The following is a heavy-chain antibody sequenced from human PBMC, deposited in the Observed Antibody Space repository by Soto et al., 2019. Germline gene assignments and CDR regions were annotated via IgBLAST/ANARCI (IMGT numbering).Heavy chain of an antibody. V-gene: IGHV6-1*01. D-gene: IGHD3-10*01. CDR1: GDSLSSNSAA. J-gene: IGHJ6*02. CDR3: ARGLTSARDSGGDYFSFYGMDV. CDR2: TYFMSKWYN. Sequence: PSQTLSLTCAISGDSLSSNSAAWNWIRQSPSRGLEWLGRTYFMSKWYNDYAVSVRSRMTINPDTSKNQFSLQLNSVTPEDTAVYFCARGLTSARDSGGDYFSFYGMDVWDQGTSVTVSS.